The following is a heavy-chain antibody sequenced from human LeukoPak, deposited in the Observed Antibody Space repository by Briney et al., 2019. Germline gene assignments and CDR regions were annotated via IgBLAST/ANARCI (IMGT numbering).Heavy chain of an antibody. Sequence: GGSLRLSCAASAFTFSTAWMSWVRQAPGKGLEWVGSIKSKTDDGTTDYAAPVKGRFTISRDDSKNTLYLQMNSLKTEDTAVYYCTTAVYYYGSGSYYSDYWGQGTLVTVSS. CDR1: AFTFSTAW. J-gene: IGHJ4*02. CDR2: IKSKTDDGTT. CDR3: TTAVYYYGSGSYYSDY. D-gene: IGHD3-10*01. V-gene: IGHV3-15*01.